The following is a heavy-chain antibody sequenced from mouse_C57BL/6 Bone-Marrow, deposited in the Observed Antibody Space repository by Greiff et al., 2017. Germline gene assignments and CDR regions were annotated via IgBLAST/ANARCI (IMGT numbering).Heavy chain of an antibody. CDR1: GYTFTDYY. V-gene: IGHV1-76*01. CDR3: AGVGYYDPFAY. D-gene: IGHD2-4*01. CDR2: IYPGSGNT. J-gene: IGHJ3*01. Sequence: QVQLQQSGAELVRPGASVKLSCKASGYTFTDYYINWVKQRPGQGLEWIARIYPGSGNTYYNEKFKGKATLTAEKSSSTAYMHLSSLTSEASAVYFCAGVGYYDPFAYWGQGTVVTVSA.